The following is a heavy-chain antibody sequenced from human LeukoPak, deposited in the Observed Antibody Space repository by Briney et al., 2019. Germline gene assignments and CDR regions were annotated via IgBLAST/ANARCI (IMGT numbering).Heavy chain of an antibody. Sequence: GGSLRLSCAASGFTFSSYEMNWVRQAPGKGLEWVSLISVTGVTGPNTHYADSVKGRFTISRDNSKNTLYLQMNSLRAEDTAVYYCARAIKAVAGTFHRDYYFDYWGQGTLVTVSS. CDR3: ARAIKAVAGTFHRDYYFDY. CDR2: ISVTGVTGPNT. CDR1: GFTFSSYE. J-gene: IGHJ4*02. V-gene: IGHV3-23*01. D-gene: IGHD6-19*01.